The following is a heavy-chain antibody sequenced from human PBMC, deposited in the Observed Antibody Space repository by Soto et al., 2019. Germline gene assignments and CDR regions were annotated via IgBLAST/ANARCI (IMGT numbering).Heavy chain of an antibody. CDR2: IHYSGAT. CDR1: GGYLSSGSSY. CDR3: ARHLRNHSAYNVFDI. D-gene: IGHD3-16*01. Sequence: WETLSLTCTVSGGYLSSGSSYWGWIRQPPGKGLEWIGSIHYSGATYNNPSLESRAAIFVDTSKNRFSLKLSSVSAADTAVYYCARHLRNHSAYNVFDICGQGTMVTVSS. J-gene: IGHJ3*02. V-gene: IGHV4-39*01.